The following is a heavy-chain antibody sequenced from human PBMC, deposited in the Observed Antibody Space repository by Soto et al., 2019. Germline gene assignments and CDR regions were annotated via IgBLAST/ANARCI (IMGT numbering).Heavy chain of an antibody. V-gene: IGHV1-18*01. Sequence: IQLLQSGGEVKMTGASVKVSCNASGYTCNTFGITWVRQAPGQGLEWMGCISGYSGQREYSRKLQGRITLTKDPSTNTSYMELRSLTSDDTAVYYCARGWGNYYGVNDNLGRGTLVTVSS. CDR1: GYTCNTFG. J-gene: IGHJ4*02. D-gene: IGHD3-10*01. CDR2: ISGYSGQR. CDR3: ARGWGNYYGVNDN.